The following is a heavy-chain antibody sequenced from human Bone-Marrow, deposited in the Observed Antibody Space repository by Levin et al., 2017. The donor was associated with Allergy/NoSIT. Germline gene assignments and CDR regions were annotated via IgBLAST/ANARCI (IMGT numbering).Heavy chain of an antibody. V-gene: IGHV4-34*01. Sequence: SQTLSLTCAVYGGSFSGYYWSWIRQPPGKGLEWIGEINHSGSTNYNPSLKSRVTISVDTSKNQFSLKLSSVTAADTAVYYCARGSFEEGEFYFDYWGQGTLVTVSS. CDR3: ARGSFEEGEFYFDY. D-gene: IGHD3-16*01. CDR2: INHSGST. J-gene: IGHJ4*02. CDR1: GGSFSGYY.